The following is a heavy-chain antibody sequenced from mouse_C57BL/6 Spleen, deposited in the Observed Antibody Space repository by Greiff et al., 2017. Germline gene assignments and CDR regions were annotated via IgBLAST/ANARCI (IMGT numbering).Heavy chain of an antibody. Sequence: EVQLQQSGAELVKPGASVKLSCTASGFNFKDYYMHWVKQRPEQGLEWIGRIDPEDGETKYAPKFQGKATITADTSSNTAYLQLSSLTSEDSADYYGASSLGGGPFAYWGQGTLVTVSA. CDR3: ASSLGGGPFAY. J-gene: IGHJ3*01. CDR1: GFNFKDYY. D-gene: IGHD3-1*01. CDR2: IDPEDGET. V-gene: IGHV14-2*01.